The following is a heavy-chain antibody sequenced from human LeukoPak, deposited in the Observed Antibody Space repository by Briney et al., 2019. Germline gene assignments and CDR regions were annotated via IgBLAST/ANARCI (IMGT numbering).Heavy chain of an antibody. CDR3: ARGYEDGDYGGNAFDI. Sequence: PGGSLRLSCAASGFTFSSYGMHWVRQAPGKGLEWVAFIRYDGSNKYYADSVKGRFTISRDNSKNSLYLQMNSLRAEDTAVYYCARGYEDGDYGGNAFDIWGQGTMVTVSS. CDR2: IRYDGSNK. CDR1: GFTFSSYG. D-gene: IGHD4-17*01. J-gene: IGHJ3*02. V-gene: IGHV3-30*02.